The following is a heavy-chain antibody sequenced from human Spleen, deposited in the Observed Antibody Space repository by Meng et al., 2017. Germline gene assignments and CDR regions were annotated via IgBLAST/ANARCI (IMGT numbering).Heavy chain of an antibody. V-gene: IGHV1-8*01. CDR2: MNPNSGNT. D-gene: IGHD2-15*01. Sequence: ASVKVSCKASGYTFTSYGISWVRQVPGQGLEWMGWMNPNSGNTGYAQKFQGRVTMTRNTSISTAYMELSSLRSEDTAVYYCARDHDPYVAADAFDIWGQGTMVTVSS. J-gene: IGHJ3*02. CDR1: GYTFTSYG. CDR3: ARDHDPYVAADAFDI.